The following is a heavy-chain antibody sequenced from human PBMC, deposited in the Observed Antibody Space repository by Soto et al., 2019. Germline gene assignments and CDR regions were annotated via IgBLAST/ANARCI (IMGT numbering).Heavy chain of an antibody. J-gene: IGHJ4*02. Sequence: GGSLRLSCAASGFTFSTFAMNWVRQAPGKGLEWVSGITGGSGFTFYADSVKGRFTISRDDSENTLFLQMSSLRAEDTAKYYCAKSGPTNYFDFWGQGTLVTASS. CDR1: GFTFSTFA. CDR3: AKSGPTNYFDF. V-gene: IGHV3-23*01. D-gene: IGHD1-26*01. CDR2: ITGGSGFT.